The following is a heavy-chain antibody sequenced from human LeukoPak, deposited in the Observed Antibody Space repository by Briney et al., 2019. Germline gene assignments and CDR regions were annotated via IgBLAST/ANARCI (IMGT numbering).Heavy chain of an antibody. J-gene: IGHJ6*02. CDR1: GFTFSSYW. Sequence: GGSLRLSCVASGFTFSSYWMSWVRQARGKGREWVANIKQDGSENYYVDSVKGRFTISRDNPKNSLYLQMSSLRVEDTAVYYCARNRNYYDSSGYYYYYRGLDVWGQGTTVTVSS. CDR3: ARNRNYYDSSGYYYYYRGLDV. CDR2: IKQDGSEN. D-gene: IGHD3-22*01. V-gene: IGHV3-7*01.